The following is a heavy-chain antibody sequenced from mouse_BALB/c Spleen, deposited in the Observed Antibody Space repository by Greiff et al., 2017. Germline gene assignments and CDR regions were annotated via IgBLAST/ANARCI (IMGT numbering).Heavy chain of an antibody. Sequence: QVQLQQPGAELVKPGASVKLSCKASGYTFTSYWMHWVKQRPGQGLEWIGEINPSNGRTNYNEKFKSKATLTVDKSSSTAYMQLSSLTSEDSAVYYCARGLGYFGVWGAGTTVTVSS. CDR3: ARGLGYFGV. CDR2: INPSNGRT. CDR1: GYTFTSYW. D-gene: IGHD2-13*01. V-gene: IGHV1S81*02. J-gene: IGHJ1*01.